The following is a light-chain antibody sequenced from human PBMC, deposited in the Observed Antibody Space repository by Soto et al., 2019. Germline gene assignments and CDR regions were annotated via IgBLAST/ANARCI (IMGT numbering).Light chain of an antibody. Sequence: DGERTQSPCTVSASVGGRVTGTCRASQSISSWLAWYQQKPGKAPKLLIYDASSLESGVPSRFSGSGSGTEFTLTISSLQPDDFATYYCQQYNSWWTFGQGTKVDIK. V-gene: IGKV1-5*01. CDR2: DAS. CDR1: QSISSW. CDR3: QQYNSWWT. J-gene: IGKJ1*01.